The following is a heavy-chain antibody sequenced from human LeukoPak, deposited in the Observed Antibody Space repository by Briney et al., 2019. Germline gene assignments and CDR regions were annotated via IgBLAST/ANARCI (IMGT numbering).Heavy chain of an antibody. CDR3: AKDAQRGFDDSNSLEY. V-gene: IGHV3-33*03. J-gene: IGHJ4*02. CDR1: GFTYNHNG. Sequence: PGRSLRLSCAASGFTYNHNGMQWVRQAPGKGLEWVAVIWSDGTEKYYADAVKGRFTVSRDDSRNTLYLQMNSLRGEDTAVYYCAKDAQRGFDDSNSLEYWGQGTLVTVSS. CDR2: IWSDGTEK. D-gene: IGHD4-11*01.